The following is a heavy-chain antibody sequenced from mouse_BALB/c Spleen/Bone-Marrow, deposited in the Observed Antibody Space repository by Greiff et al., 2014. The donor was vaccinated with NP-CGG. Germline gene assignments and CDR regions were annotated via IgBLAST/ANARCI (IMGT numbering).Heavy chain of an antibody. CDR1: GFTFSDYY. CDR3: ARDRRITTATYAMDY. J-gene: IGHJ4*01. Sequence: KLVESGGGLVKPGGSLKLSCAASGFTFSDYYMYWVRQTPEKRLEWVATISDGGSYTYYPDSVKGRFTISRDNAKNNLYLQMSSLKSEDTAMYYCARDRRITTATYAMDYWGQGTSVTVSS. V-gene: IGHV5-4*02. D-gene: IGHD1-2*01. CDR2: ISDGGSYT.